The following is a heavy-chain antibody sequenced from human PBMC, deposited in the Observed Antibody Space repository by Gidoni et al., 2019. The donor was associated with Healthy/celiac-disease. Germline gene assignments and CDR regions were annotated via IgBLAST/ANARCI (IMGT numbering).Heavy chain of an antibody. CDR2: INPNSGGT. CDR1: GYTFPGYY. Sequence: QVQLVQSGAVVKKPGASVKVSCKASGYTFPGYYMHWVRQAPGQGLEWMGWINPNSGGTNYAQKFQGWVTMTRDTSISTAYMELSRLRSDDTAVYYCARDRVSDGYFDWLLDYWGQGTLVTVSS. V-gene: IGHV1-2*04. CDR3: ARDRVSDGYFDWLLDY. D-gene: IGHD3-9*01. J-gene: IGHJ4*02.